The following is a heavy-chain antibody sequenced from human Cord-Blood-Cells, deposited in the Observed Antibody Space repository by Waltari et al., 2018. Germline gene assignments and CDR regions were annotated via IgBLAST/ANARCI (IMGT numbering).Heavy chain of an antibody. CDR1: GFTFSRYA. V-gene: IGHV3-30-3*01. CDR3: ARETLLRFLEWLFDY. CDR2: ISYDGSNK. Sequence: QVQLVESGGGVVQPGRSLRLPCAASGFTFSRYAMHWVPQAPGKGLEWVAVISYDGSNKYYADSVKGRFTISRDNSKNTLYLQMNSLRAEDTAVYYCARETLLRFLEWLFDYWGQGTLVTVSS. D-gene: IGHD3-3*01. J-gene: IGHJ4*02.